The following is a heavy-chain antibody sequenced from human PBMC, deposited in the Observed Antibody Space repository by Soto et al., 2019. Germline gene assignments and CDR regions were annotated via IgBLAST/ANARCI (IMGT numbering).Heavy chain of an antibody. CDR2: ISRSGTT. Sequence: QVQLQQWGAGLLKPSETLSLSCAVYGGYFNDNYYTWFRQPPGKGLEWIGEISRSGTTKYIPSLKRRASISFDTSETQVSLKVTSVTAADTAVYYCATSLWFGTQVERWGQGALVTVSS. V-gene: IGHV4-34*01. D-gene: IGHD3-10*01. CDR3: ATSLWFGTQVER. CDR1: GGYFNDNY. J-gene: IGHJ5*02.